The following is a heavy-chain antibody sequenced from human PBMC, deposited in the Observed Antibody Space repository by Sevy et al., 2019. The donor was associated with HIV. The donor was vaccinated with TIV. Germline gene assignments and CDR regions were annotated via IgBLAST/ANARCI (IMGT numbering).Heavy chain of an antibody. CDR3: LVGARDYYYGLDV. CDR2: ISSSSSYI. V-gene: IGHV3-21*01. D-gene: IGHD1-26*01. CDR1: GFTFSSYS. Sequence: GGSLRLSCAASGFTFSSYSMNWVRQAPGKGLEWVSPISSSSSYIYYADSVKGRFTISRDNAKNSLYLQMNSLRAEDKDVYYWLVGARDYYYGLDVWGQGTTVTVSS. J-gene: IGHJ6*02.